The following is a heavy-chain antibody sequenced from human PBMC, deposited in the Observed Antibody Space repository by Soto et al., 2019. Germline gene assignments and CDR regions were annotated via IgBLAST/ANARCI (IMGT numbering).Heavy chain of an antibody. J-gene: IGHJ4*02. V-gene: IGHV1-18*01. CDR3: AKERGYSYGYAY. D-gene: IGHD5-18*01. CDR2: ISAYNGNT. Sequence: QVQLVQSGAEVKKPGASVKVSCKASGYTFTSYGISWVRQAPGQGLEWMGCISAYNGNTNYAQKLQGRVTMTTDTSTSTAYIELRSMRSDDTAVYYCAKERGYSYGYAYCGQGTLVPVSS. CDR1: GYTFTSYG.